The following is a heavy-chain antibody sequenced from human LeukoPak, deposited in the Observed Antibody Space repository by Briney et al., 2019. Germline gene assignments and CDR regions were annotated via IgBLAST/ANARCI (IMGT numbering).Heavy chain of an antibody. CDR3: AREMATGFGY. CDR2: INHSGST. D-gene: IGHD5-24*01. CDR1: GGSFSGYY. V-gene: IGHV4-34*01. J-gene: IGHJ4*02. Sequence: PSETLSLTCAVYGGSFSGYYWSWIRQPPGKGLEWIGEINHSGSTNYNPSLNSRVTISVDTSKNQFSLKLSSVTAADTAVYYCAREMATGFGYWGQGTLVTVSS.